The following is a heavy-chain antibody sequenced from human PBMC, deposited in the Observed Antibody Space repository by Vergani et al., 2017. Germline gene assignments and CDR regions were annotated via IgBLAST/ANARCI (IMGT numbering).Heavy chain of an antibody. V-gene: IGHV4-59*08. CDR3: AGHLQFDSPFDP. CDR1: GGSINSYY. Sequence: QVQLQESGPGLLKPSETLSLTCTVSGGSINSYYWSWIRQPPGKGLEWIGYIYYTGSTNYNPSLNSRVTISVHTSKSEFAVNLNSVTAADTAVYYCAGHLQFDSPFDPWGQGTLVTDSS. D-gene: IGHD5-24*01. J-gene: IGHJ5*02. CDR2: IYYTGST.